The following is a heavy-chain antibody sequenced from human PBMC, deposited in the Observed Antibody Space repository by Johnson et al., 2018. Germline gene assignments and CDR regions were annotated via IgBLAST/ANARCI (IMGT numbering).Heavy chain of an antibody. D-gene: IGHD6-6*01. CDR3: ARVAAQGYHHYMDV. CDR2: LSYDGTNK. Sequence: VQLVETGGGVVQXGGSLRLSCAASGFSFTTYAMSWVRQAPGKGLEWVTFLSYDGTNKNYVDSVKGRFTISRDISKNTLFLQMNRLRREDTAVYYCARVAAQGYHHYMDVWGNGATVTVSS. J-gene: IGHJ6*03. CDR1: GFSFTTYA. V-gene: IGHV3-30-3*01.